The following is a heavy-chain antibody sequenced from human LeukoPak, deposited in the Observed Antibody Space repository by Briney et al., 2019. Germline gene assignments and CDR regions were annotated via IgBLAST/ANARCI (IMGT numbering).Heavy chain of an antibody. J-gene: IGHJ5*01. D-gene: IGHD1-26*01. CDR2: ISSTSSTI. V-gene: IGHV3-48*01. Sequence: GGSLRLSCAASGFTFSSYAMSWVRQAPGRGLEWVSYISSTSSTIYYAESVKGRFTISRDYAKNSVYLQMNSLRAEDTAVFYCARDGKYGGSFDSWGQGTLVTVSS. CDR3: ARDGKYGGSFDS. CDR1: GFTFSSYA.